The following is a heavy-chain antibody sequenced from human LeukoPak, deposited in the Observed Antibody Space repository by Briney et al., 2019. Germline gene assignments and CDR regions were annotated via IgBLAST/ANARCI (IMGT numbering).Heavy chain of an antibody. Sequence: GGSLRLSCAASGFTFSSHWMHWVRQAPGKGLEWVAVTVFDGSNEYYADSVKGRFTISRDNSKNTVYLQMSGLRPEDTAVYYCARAPGGCSWYYFDYWGQGTLVTVSS. CDR1: GFTFSSHW. D-gene: IGHD6-13*01. J-gene: IGHJ4*02. CDR3: ARAPGGCSWYYFDY. CDR2: TVFDGSNE. V-gene: IGHV3-30*03.